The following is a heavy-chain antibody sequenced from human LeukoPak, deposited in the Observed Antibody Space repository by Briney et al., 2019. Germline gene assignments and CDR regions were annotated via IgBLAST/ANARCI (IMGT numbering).Heavy chain of an antibody. CDR2: IIPIFGTA. D-gene: IGHD5-18*01. CDR1: GGTFSSYA. CDR3: ARDRIQLSGAFDI. J-gene: IGHJ3*02. Sequence: SVKVSCKASGGTFSSYAISWVRQAPGQGLEWMGGIIPIFGTANYAQKFQGRVTITADKSTSTAYMELSSLRSEDTAVYYCARDRIQLSGAFDIWGQGTMVTVSS. V-gene: IGHV1-69*06.